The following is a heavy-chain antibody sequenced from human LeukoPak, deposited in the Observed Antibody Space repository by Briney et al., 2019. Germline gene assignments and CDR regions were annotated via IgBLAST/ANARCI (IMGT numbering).Heavy chain of an antibody. V-gene: IGHV3-48*01. CDR1: RFTFSDYS. Sequence: GGSLRLSCAASRFTFSDYSMTWVRQAPGKGLEWISYITSGSTSIYYADSVKGRFTISRDNAKNSLYLQMSGLRAEDTAVYYCAGWYGNAFDVWGQGTMVTVSS. J-gene: IGHJ3*01. CDR3: AGWYGNAFDV. CDR2: ITSGSTSI. D-gene: IGHD6-19*01.